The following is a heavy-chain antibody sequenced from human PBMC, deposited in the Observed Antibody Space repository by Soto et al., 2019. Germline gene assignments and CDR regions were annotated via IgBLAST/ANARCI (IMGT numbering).Heavy chain of an antibody. CDR3: AREGYCSGGSCYPSWFDP. V-gene: IGHV1-18*01. J-gene: IGHJ5*02. CDR1: GYTFTSYG. D-gene: IGHD2-15*01. Sequence: EASVKVSCKASGYTFTSYGISWVRQAPGQGLEWMGWISAYNGNTNYAQKLQGRVTMTTDTSTSTAYMELRSLRSDDTAVYYCAREGYCSGGSCYPSWFDPWGQGTLVTVSS. CDR2: ISAYNGNT.